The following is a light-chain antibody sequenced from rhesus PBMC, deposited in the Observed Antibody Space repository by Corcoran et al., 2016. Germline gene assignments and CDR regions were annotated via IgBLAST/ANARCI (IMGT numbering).Light chain of an antibody. Sequence: DIQMTQSPSSLSASVADRVTITCRASQGISIYLSWYQQKPGKNSKRLIYGASRLDSGVSSRFSGSGSGTEFTLPISSLQPEDFATYYCLQSNRQPFTFGPGTKLDIK. J-gene: IGKJ3*01. CDR1: QGISIY. CDR2: GAS. CDR3: LQSNRQPFT. V-gene: IGKV1-36*01.